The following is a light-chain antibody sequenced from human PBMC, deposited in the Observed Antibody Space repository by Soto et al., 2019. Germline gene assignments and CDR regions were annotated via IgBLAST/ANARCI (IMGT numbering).Light chain of an antibody. CDR3: QQYDNSRWT. V-gene: IGKV3-20*01. CDR1: QSVPSNY. Sequence: EIGLTQSPGTLSLSPGDRATLSCRASQSVPSNYLAWYQQKPGQAPRLLIFGASTRAIGIPDRFRGSGSGTAFTLTISRLEPVDFAVYYCQQYDNSRWTFGQGTKV. CDR2: GAS. J-gene: IGKJ1*01.